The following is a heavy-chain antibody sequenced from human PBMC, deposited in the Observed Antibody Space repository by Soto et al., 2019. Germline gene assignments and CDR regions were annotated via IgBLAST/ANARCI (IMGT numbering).Heavy chain of an antibody. CDR1: GFTFSSYA. J-gene: IGHJ6*02. CDR3: AREYYDFWSGYQERYYGMDV. CDR2: ISYDGSNK. D-gene: IGHD3-3*01. V-gene: IGHV3-30-3*01. Sequence: GGSLKLSCAASGFTFSSYAMHWVRQAPGKGLEWVAVISYDGSNKYYADSVKGRFTISRDNSKNTLYLQMNSLRAEDTAVYYCAREYYDFWSGYQERYYGMDVWGQGTTVTVSS.